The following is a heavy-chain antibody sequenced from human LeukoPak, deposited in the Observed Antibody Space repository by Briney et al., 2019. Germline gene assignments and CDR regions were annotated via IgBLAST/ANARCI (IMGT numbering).Heavy chain of an antibody. CDR1: GFTFSSYG. V-gene: IGHV3-33*01. D-gene: IGHD2-2*01. Sequence: GGSLRLSCAASGFTFSSYGMHWVRQAPGKGLEWVAVIWCDGSNKYYADSVKGRFTISRDNSKNTLYLQMNSLRAEDTAVYYCARSAMRKYYFDYWGQGTLVTVSS. CDR2: IWCDGSNK. J-gene: IGHJ4*02. CDR3: ARSAMRKYYFDY.